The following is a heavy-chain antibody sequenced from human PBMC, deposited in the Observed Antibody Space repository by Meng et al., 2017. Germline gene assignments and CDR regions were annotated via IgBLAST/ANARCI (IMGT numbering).Heavy chain of an antibody. Sequence: QGQLVQSGCELKKPGATVKVSCKSAGYTFTSYAMNWVRQAPGQGLEWMGWINTNTGNPTYAQGFTGRFVFSLDTSVSTAYLQISSLKAEDTAVYYCARMGIAVAGTLGWEDYWGQGTLVTVSS. D-gene: IGHD6-19*01. CDR3: ARMGIAVAGTLGWEDY. CDR1: GYTFTSYA. V-gene: IGHV7-4-1*02. CDR2: INTNTGNP. J-gene: IGHJ4*02.